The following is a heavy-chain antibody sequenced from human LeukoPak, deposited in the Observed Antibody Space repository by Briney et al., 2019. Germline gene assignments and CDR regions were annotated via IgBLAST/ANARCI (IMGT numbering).Heavy chain of an antibody. CDR3: ARSFWGSGYSSSGVIDY. J-gene: IGHJ4*02. D-gene: IGHD6-13*01. V-gene: IGHV3-21*01. Sequence: GGSLRLSCAASGFTFSSYSMNWVRQAPGKGLEWVSSISSSSSYIYYADSVKGRFTISRDNAKNSLYLQMNSLRAEDTAVYYCARSFWGSGYSSSGVIDYWGQGTLVTVSS. CDR1: GFTFSSYS. CDR2: ISSSSSYI.